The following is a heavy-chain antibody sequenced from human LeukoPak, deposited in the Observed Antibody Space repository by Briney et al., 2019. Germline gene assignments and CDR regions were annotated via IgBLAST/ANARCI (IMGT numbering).Heavy chain of an antibody. CDR1: GFTFSTYW. Sequence: GGSLRLSCAASGFTFSTYWMNWVRQAPGKGLEWVANIKQDGSEKYYVDSVKGRFTISRDNAKNSLYLQMNSLRAEDTAVYYCARQRDSSGLYLGAFDIWGQGTMVTVSS. J-gene: IGHJ3*02. D-gene: IGHD6-19*01. CDR2: IKQDGSEK. V-gene: IGHV3-7*04. CDR3: ARQRDSSGLYLGAFDI.